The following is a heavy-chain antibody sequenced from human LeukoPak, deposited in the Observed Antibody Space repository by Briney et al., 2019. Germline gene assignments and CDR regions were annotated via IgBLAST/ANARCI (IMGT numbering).Heavy chain of an antibody. CDR3: ARLKVVTSSYWYFDL. CDR1: GYSFINYW. Sequence: GESLKISCKVSGYSFINYWIGWVRQLPGKGLEWMGIIHPGDSDTRYSPSFQGQVTISLDKSISTAYLQWSSLKASDTAMYYCARLKVVTSSYWYFDLWGRGTLVTVSS. V-gene: IGHV5-51*01. CDR2: IHPGDSDT. J-gene: IGHJ2*01. D-gene: IGHD4-23*01.